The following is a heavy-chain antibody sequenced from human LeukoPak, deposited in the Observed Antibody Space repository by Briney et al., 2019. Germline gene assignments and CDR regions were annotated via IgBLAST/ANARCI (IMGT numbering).Heavy chain of an antibody. CDR1: GYTLTELS. CDR2: FDPEDGET. D-gene: IGHD2-2*01. CDR3: ARDSVFCSSTSCYLYY. J-gene: IGHJ4*02. Sequence: ASVKVSCKVSGYTLTELSMHWVRQAPGKGLEWMGGFDPEDGETICAQKFQGRVTMTEDTSTDTAYMELSRLRSDDTAVYYCARDSVFCSSTSCYLYYWGQGTLVTVSS. V-gene: IGHV1-24*01.